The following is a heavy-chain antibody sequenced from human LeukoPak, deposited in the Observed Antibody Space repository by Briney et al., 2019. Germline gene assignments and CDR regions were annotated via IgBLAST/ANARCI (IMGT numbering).Heavy chain of an antibody. CDR1: GFIFSSYS. D-gene: IGHD4-17*01. Sequence: PGGSLRLSCVASGFIFSSYSMNWVRQAPGKGLEWVSSISSSSYIYYADSVKGRFTISRDNANNSLYLQMNSLRAEDTAVYYGATGDYGAFDIWGQGTMVTVSS. J-gene: IGHJ3*02. CDR2: ISSSSYI. V-gene: IGHV3-21*01. CDR3: ATGDYGAFDI.